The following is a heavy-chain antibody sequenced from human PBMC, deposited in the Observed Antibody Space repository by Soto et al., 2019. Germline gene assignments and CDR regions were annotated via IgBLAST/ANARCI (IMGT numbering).Heavy chain of an antibody. D-gene: IGHD3-16*01. J-gene: IGHJ4*02. CDR3: AKWGSDYIGGSHDPDY. CDR2: ISGSGGST. Sequence: EVQLLESGGGLVQPGGSLRLSCAASGFTFSGYDMSWVRQAPGKGLEWVSVISGSGGSTFYADSVKGRFTISRDNSKNTLYLQMNSLRAEDTAVYHCAKWGSDYIGGSHDPDYWGQGTLVPVSS. V-gene: IGHV3-23*01. CDR1: GFTFSGYD.